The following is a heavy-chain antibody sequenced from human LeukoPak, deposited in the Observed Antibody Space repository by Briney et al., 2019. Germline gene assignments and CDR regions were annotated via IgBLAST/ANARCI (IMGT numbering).Heavy chain of an antibody. J-gene: IGHJ4*02. V-gene: IGHV3-48*03. CDR2: ISSSGSTI. CDR3: AKDRVRFAVRGVIITLPDY. D-gene: IGHD3-10*01. Sequence: GGSLRPSCAASGFTFSSYEMNWVRQAPGKGLEWVSYISSSGSTIYYADSVKGRFTISRDNSKNTLYLQMNSLRAEDTAVYYCAKDRVRFAVRGVIITLPDYWGQGTLVTVSS. CDR1: GFTFSSYE.